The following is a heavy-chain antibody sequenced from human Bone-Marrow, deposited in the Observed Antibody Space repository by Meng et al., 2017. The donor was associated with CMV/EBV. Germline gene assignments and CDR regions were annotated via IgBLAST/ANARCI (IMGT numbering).Heavy chain of an antibody. CDR2: IIPSGGST. CDR1: GYTFSNYY. CDR3: ASPNYYGDGMDV. Sequence: ASVKVSCKASGYTFSNYYIHWVRQAPGQGLEWMGIIIPSGGSTNYARKFQGRVTMTRNTSISTAYMELSSLRSEGTAVYYCASPNYYGDGMDVWVHGTTVTVSS. J-gene: IGHJ6*02. D-gene: IGHD3-10*01. V-gene: IGHV1-46*01.